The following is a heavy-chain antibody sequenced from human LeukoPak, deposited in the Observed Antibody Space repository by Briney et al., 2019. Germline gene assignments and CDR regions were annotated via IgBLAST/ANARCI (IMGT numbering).Heavy chain of an antibody. CDR1: GGSISSYY. D-gene: IGHD3-9*01. Sequence: SETLSLTCTVSGGSISSYYWSWIRQPPGKGPEWIGYIYYSGSTNYNPSLKSRVTISVDTSKNQFSLKLSSVTAADTAVYYCASYKGGYYDILTGWGRKYAFDIWGQGTMVTVSS. CDR2: IYYSGST. CDR3: ASYKGGYYDILTGWGRKYAFDI. J-gene: IGHJ3*02. V-gene: IGHV4-59*01.